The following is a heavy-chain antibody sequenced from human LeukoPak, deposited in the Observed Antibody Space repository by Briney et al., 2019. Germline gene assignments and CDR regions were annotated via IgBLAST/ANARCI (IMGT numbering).Heavy chain of an antibody. Sequence: PGGSLRLSCVASGFFFSNYDMNWVRQAPGKGLEWVSGLSSSGGSTFYADSVKGRFTISRDNSKNTLYLQMNSLRAEDTAVYYCAKDLEQYSYGPHFDYWGQGTLVTVSS. CDR3: AKDLEQYSYGPHFDY. J-gene: IGHJ4*02. CDR1: GFFFSNYD. CDR2: LSSSGGST. D-gene: IGHD5-18*01. V-gene: IGHV3-23*01.